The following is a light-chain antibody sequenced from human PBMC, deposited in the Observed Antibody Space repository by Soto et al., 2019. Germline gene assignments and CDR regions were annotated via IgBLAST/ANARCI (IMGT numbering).Light chain of an antibody. V-gene: IGKV3-11*01. J-gene: IGKJ3*01. CDR1: QSVSSF. Sequence: EIVLTQSPATLSLSPGERATLSCRASQSVSSFLAWYQQKPGQAPRLLIYDASNRATGITARFSGSGSGTDFTLTISSLEPEDFAVYYCQQRSNWPPPITFGPRTKVDIK. CDR3: QQRSNWPPPIT. CDR2: DAS.